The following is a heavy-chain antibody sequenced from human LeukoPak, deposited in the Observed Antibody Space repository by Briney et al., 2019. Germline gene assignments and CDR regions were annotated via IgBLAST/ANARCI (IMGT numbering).Heavy chain of an antibody. CDR1: GLTCSNYE. CDR3: ARDGSSPS. Sequence: GGSLRLSCAASGLTCSNYEMKWVRQAPGKSLEWVSYISGSGPGIYYADSVKGRFTISRDNAKNTLYLQMNSLRAEDTAVYYCARDGSSPSWGQGTLVTVSS. J-gene: IGHJ5*02. V-gene: IGHV3-48*03. D-gene: IGHD2-15*01. CDR2: ISGSGPGI.